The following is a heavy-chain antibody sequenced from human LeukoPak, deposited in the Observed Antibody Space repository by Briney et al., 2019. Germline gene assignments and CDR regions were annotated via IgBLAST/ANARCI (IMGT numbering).Heavy chain of an antibody. V-gene: IGHV1-46*01. J-gene: IGHJ5*02. CDR1: GYTFTSYY. CDR2: INPSGGST. D-gene: IGHD3-10*01. Sequence: ASVKVSCKASGYTFTSYYMHWVRQAPGQGLEWMGIINPSGGSTSYAQEFQGRVTMTRDTSTSTVYMELSSLRSEDTAVYYCARAQRMGRYSYYYGSGSLYNWFDPWGQGTLVTVSS. CDR3: ARAQRMGRYSYYYGSGSLYNWFDP.